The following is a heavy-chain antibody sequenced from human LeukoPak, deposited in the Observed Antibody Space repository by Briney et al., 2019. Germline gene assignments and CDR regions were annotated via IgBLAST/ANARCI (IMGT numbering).Heavy chain of an antibody. V-gene: IGHV3-23*01. Sequence: GASLRLSCAASGLTFSNFAMSWVRQAPGKGLEWVSTVSGTGANTFYADSVKGRFTISRDNSKNTLYLQMNSLRDGDTAMYYCAKDMDYDSSGHWGQGTLVTVSS. D-gene: IGHD3-22*01. J-gene: IGHJ4*02. CDR2: VSGTGANT. CDR3: AKDMDYDSSGH. CDR1: GLTFSNFA.